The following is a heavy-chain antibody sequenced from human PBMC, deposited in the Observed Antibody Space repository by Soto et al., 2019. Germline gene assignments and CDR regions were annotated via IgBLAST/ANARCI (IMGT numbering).Heavy chain of an antibody. D-gene: IGHD1-26*01. CDR2: ISAYNGNT. V-gene: IGHV1-18*01. CDR1: GYAFTIYG. CDR3: ARDAAIVGATNYYYGMDV. Sequence: GASVKVSCTASGYAFTIYGISWVRQAPGQGLEWMGWISAYNGNTNYAQKLQGRVTMTTDTSTSTAYMELRSLRSDDTAVYYCARDAAIVGATNYYYGMDVWGQGTTVTVSS. J-gene: IGHJ6*02.